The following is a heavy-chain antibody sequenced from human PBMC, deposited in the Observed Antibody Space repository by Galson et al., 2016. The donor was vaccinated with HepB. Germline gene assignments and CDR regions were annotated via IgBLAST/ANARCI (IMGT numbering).Heavy chain of an antibody. D-gene: IGHD2-2*02. CDR2: ISSSSSHI. V-gene: IGHV3-21*01. CDR3: ARDGYCSSTSCYRYGMDV. CDR1: GFSFSSYS. Sequence: SLRLSCAASGFSFSSYSMTWVRQAPGKGLEWVSSISSSSSHIYYADSVKGRFTISRGNAKNSLYLQMNSLRAEDTAVYHCARDGYCSSTSCYRYGMDVWGQGTTVTVSS. J-gene: IGHJ6*02.